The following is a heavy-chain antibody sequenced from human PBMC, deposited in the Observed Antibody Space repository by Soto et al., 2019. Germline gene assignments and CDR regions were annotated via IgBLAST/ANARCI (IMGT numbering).Heavy chain of an antibody. J-gene: IGHJ6*02. Sequence: GVLRLSCAASGFTFSDFGMHWVRQAPGKGLEWVAIISYDGILKYYADSVKGRFTISRDTSKGAVYLQMNSLTPEDTAVYYCAKDFKVSGGHYGSLNYYYGMDVWGQGTTVTVSS. CDR3: AKDFKVSGGHYGSLNYYYGMDV. D-gene: IGHD3-10*01. V-gene: IGHV3-30*18. CDR2: ISYDGILK. CDR1: GFTFSDFG.